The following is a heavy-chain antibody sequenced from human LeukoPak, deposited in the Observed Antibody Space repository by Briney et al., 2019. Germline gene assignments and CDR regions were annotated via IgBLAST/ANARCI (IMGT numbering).Heavy chain of an antibody. CDR2: IIPILGIA. CDR1: GYTFTSFG. D-gene: IGHD6-19*01. Sequence: ASVKVSCKASGYTFTSFGISWVRQAPGQGLEWMGRIIPILGIANYAQKFQGRVTITADKSTSTAYMELSSLRSEDTAVYYCARPTWGSGWYFDYWGQGTLVTVSS. V-gene: IGHV1-69*04. CDR3: ARPTWGSGWYFDY. J-gene: IGHJ4*02.